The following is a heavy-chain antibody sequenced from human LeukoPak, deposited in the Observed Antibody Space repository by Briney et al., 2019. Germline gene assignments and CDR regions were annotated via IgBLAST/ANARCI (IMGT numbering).Heavy chain of an antibody. Sequence: ASVKVSCKASGVTLTSYYMHWGRHDPSPGLRWVGWIKPNSVDTDYAQKFQARVTMPRDTSISTVYMELSSLISSDTAVDSCARADSVPAGDDHYWYMDVWGKGTTVTVSS. D-gene: IGHD2-2*01. CDR3: ARADSVPAGDDHYWYMDV. J-gene: IGHJ6*03. CDR2: IKPNSVDT. CDR1: GVTLTSYY. V-gene: IGHV1-2*02.